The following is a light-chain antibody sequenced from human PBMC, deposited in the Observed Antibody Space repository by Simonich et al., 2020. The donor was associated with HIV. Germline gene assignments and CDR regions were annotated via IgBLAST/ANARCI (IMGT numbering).Light chain of an antibody. Sequence: QSALTQPASVSGSPGQSITISCTGTSSDVGGYNYVSWYQQHPGKAPQLMIYDVSNRPSGVSNRFSGSKSGNTASLTISGLQAEDEAEYYCSSYTNSRTLVFGGGTKLTV. CDR2: DVS. J-gene: IGLJ3*02. CDR3: SSYTNSRTLV. CDR1: SSDVGGYNY. V-gene: IGLV2-14*03.